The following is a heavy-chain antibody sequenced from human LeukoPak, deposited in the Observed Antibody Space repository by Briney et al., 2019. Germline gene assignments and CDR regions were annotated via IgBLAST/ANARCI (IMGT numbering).Heavy chain of an antibody. CDR1: GYTFTGYY. Sequence: ASVKVSCKASGYTFTGYYMHWVRQAPGQGLEWMGWSNPNSGGTNYAQKFQGRVTMTRDTSISTAYMELSRLRSDDTAVYYCARLGRELGARANRVDYWGQGTLVTVSS. D-gene: IGHD7-27*01. V-gene: IGHV1-2*02. J-gene: IGHJ4*02. CDR3: ARLGRELGARANRVDY. CDR2: SNPNSGGT.